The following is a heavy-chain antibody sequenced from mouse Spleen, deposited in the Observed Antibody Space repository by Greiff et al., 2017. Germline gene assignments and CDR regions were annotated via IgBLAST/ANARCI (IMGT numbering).Heavy chain of an antibody. CDR2: INPSTGYT. CDR3: ARHGYGFAY. Sequence: VKLVESGAELAKPGASVKMSCKASGYTFTSYWMHWVKQRPGQGLEWIGYINPSTGYTEYNQKFKDKATLTADKSSSTAYMQLSSLTSEDSAVYYCARHGYGFAYWGQGTLVTVSA. D-gene: IGHD1-2*01. J-gene: IGHJ3*01. V-gene: IGHV1-7*01. CDR1: GYTFTSYW.